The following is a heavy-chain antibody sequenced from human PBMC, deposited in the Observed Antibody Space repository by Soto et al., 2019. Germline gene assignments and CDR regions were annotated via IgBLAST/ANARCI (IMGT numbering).Heavy chain of an antibody. V-gene: IGHV5-10-1*01. CDR1: GYSFTSYW. CDR3: ARVTSVANYYYYYGLDF. CDR2: IDPSDSYT. J-gene: IGHJ6*02. Sequence: GESLKISCKGSGYSFTSYWISWVRQMPGKGLEWMGRIDPSDSYTNYSPSFQGHVTISADKSISTAYLQWSSLKASDTAMYYCARVTSVANYYYYYGLDFWGQGTTVSVAS. D-gene: IGHD4-4*01.